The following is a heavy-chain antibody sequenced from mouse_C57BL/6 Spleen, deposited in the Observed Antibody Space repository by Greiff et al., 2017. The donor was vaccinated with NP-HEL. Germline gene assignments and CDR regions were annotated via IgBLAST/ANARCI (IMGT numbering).Heavy chain of an antibody. Sequence: EVQLQQSGPELVKPGASVKISCKASGYTFTDYYMNWVKQSHGKSLEWIGDINPNNGGTSYNQKFKGKATLTVDKSSSTAYMELRSLTSEDSAVDYCAGKVYDCFGSWFAYWGQGTLVTVSA. CDR3: AGKVYDCFGSWFAY. CDR2: INPNNGGT. V-gene: IGHV1-26*01. D-gene: IGHD2-2*01. CDR1: GYTFTDYY. J-gene: IGHJ3*01.